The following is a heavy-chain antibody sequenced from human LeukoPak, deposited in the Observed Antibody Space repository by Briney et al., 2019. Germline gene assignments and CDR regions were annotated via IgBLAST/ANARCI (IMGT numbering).Heavy chain of an antibody. CDR3: ARETSGWPGYYGMDV. Sequence: ASVKVSCTASGYTLTNYALNWVRQAPGQGLEWMGWINTNTGNPTYAQGFTGRFVFSLDTSVNTAYLQISSLKAEDTAIYYCARETSGWPGYYGMDVWGQGTTVTVSS. CDR2: INTNTGNP. V-gene: IGHV7-4-1*02. CDR1: GYTLTNYA. J-gene: IGHJ6*02. D-gene: IGHD6-19*01.